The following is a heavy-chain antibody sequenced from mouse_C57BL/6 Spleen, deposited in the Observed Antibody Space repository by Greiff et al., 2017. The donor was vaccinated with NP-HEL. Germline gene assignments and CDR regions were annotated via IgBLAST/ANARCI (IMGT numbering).Heavy chain of an antibody. V-gene: IGHV5-6*01. J-gene: IGHJ2*01. CDR1: GFTFSSYG. CDR3: ARSRQLGFDY. D-gene: IGHD4-1*02. Sequence: EVKLMESGGDLVKPGGSLKLSCAASGFTFSSYGMSWVRQTPDKRLEWVATISSGGSYTYYPDSVKGRFTISRDNAKNTLYLQMSSLKSEDTAMYYCARSRQLGFDYWGQGTTLTVSS. CDR2: ISSGGSYT.